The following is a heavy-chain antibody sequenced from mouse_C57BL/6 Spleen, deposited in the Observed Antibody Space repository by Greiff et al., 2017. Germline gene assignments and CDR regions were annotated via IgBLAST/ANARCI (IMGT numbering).Heavy chain of an antibody. Sequence: QVQLQQPGAELVKPGASVKLSCKASGYTFTSYWMHWVKQRPGQGLEWIGMIHPNSGSTNYNEKFKSKATLTVDKSSSTAYMQLSSLTSEDSAVYYCARSPKYYGSSSAYWGQGTLVTVSA. CDR3: ARSPKYYGSSSAY. CDR2: IHPNSGST. J-gene: IGHJ3*01. D-gene: IGHD1-1*01. CDR1: GYTFTSYW. V-gene: IGHV1-64*01.